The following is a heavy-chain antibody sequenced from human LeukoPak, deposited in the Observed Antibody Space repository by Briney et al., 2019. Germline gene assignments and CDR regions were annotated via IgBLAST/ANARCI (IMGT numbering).Heavy chain of an antibody. Sequence: GGSLMMFCSASGLTCSSYEMNWVRQATGKGLELVSYITSNASTIYNADSVKGRFTISRDNAKNSLYLQINSLRAEATAVYYCARETPGAFDIWGQGTMVTVSS. CDR2: ITSNASTI. J-gene: IGHJ3*02. CDR1: GLTCSSYE. V-gene: IGHV3-48*03. D-gene: IGHD1-14*01. CDR3: ARETPGAFDI.